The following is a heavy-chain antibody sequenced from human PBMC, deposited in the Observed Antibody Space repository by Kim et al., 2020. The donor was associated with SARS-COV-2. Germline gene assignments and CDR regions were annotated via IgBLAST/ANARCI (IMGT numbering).Heavy chain of an antibody. CDR2: ISSSSSYI. J-gene: IGHJ2*01. CDR3: ATVTTSPKYYDFWSCYYIWYFAL. V-gene: IGHV3-21*01. CDR1: GFTFSSYS. Sequence: GGSLRLSCAASGFTFSSYSMNWVRQAPGKGLEWVSSISSSSSYIYYADSVKGRFTISRDNAKNSLYLQMNSLRAEDTAVYYCATVTTSPKYYDFWSCYYIWYFALWGRGTLVTVSS. D-gene: IGHD3-3*01.